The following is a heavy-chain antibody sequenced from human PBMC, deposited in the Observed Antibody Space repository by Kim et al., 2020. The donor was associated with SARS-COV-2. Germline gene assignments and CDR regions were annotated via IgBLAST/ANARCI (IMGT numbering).Heavy chain of an antibody. V-gene: IGHV5-51*01. J-gene: IGHJ5*02. D-gene: IGHD5-18*01. CDR1: GYSFTSYW. Sequence: GESLKISCKGSGYSFTSYWIGWVRQMPGKGLEWMGIIYPGDSDTRYSPSFQGQVTISADKSISTAYLQWSSLKASDTAMYYCARQGYSYGFAFWFDPWGQGTLVTVSS. CDR3: ARQGYSYGFAFWFDP. CDR2: IYPGDSDT.